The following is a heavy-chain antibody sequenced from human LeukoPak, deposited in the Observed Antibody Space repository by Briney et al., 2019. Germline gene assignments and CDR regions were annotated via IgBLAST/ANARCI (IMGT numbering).Heavy chain of an antibody. J-gene: IGHJ4*02. CDR3: ARFSIYSGSSVHYLDY. CDR2: IYYSGST. D-gene: IGHD3-22*01. CDR1: GGSISSRSYY. Sequence: SETLSLTCTVSGGSISSRSYYWGWIRQPPGKGLEWIGIIYYSGSTYSNPSLNSRVTISLDTSKNQFSLRLNSVTAADTAVYYCARFSIYSGSSVHYLDYWGQGTLVSVSS. V-gene: IGHV4-39*07.